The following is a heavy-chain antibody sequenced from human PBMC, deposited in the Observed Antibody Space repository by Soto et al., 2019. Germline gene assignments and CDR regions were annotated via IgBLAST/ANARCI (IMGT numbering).Heavy chain of an antibody. J-gene: IGHJ6*03. CDR2: IKSKTDGGTT. Sequence: EVQLVESGGGLVKPGGSLRLSCAASGFTFSNAWMSWVRQAPGKGLEWVGRIKSKTDGGTTDYAAPVKGRFTISRDDSKNTLYLQMNSLKTEDTAVYYCTTAYEKPTNYYYYYMDVWGKGTTVTVSS. CDR3: TTAYEKPTNYYYYYMDV. D-gene: IGHD3-16*01. V-gene: IGHV3-15*01. CDR1: GFTFSNAW.